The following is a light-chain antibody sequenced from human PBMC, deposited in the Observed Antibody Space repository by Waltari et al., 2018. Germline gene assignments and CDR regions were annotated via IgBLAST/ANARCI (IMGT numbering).Light chain of an antibody. CDR2: DDN. CDR1: SRDVGNYNL. J-gene: IGLJ3*02. CDR3: CSYAGSYTWV. V-gene: IGLV2-23*01. Sequence: QSALTQPASVSGSPGQSITISCTGTSRDVGNYNLVSWYQQYPGKAPKVKIYDDNRRPSGVSHRFSGSKSGNTASLTISGVQAEDEADYYCCSYAGSYTWVFGGGTKLTVL.